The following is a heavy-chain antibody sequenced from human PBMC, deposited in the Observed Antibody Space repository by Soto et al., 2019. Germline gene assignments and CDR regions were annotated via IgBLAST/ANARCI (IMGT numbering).Heavy chain of an antibody. D-gene: IGHD3-10*01. CDR3: ERLYGSGTYYKSVDY. Sequence: SHRLPYAASGFTFSNYSVSWVRQAPGKGLEWVSYISSDSSTIYYADSVKGRFTISRDNAKNSLYLQMNSLREEDTAVYYCERLYGSGTYYKSVDYWGLGTLVTVSS. V-gene: IGHV3-48*02. J-gene: IGHJ4*02. CDR1: GFTFSNYS. CDR2: ISSDSSTI.